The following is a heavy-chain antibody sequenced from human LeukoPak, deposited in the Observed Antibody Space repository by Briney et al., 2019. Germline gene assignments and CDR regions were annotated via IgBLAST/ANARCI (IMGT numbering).Heavy chain of an antibody. CDR3: ASTRPKDAAVDY. V-gene: IGHV4-61*02. CDR1: GGSISSGSYY. D-gene: IGHD2-15*01. Sequence: ASQTLSLTCTVSGGSISSGSYYWSWIRQPAGKGLEWIGRIYTSGSTNYNPSLKSRVTISVDTPKNQFPLKLSSVTAADTAVYYCASTRPKDAAVDYWGQGTLVTVSS. CDR2: IYTSGST. J-gene: IGHJ4*02.